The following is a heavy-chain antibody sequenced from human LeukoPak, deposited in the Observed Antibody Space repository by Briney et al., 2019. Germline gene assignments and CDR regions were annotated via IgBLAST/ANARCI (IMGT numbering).Heavy chain of an antibody. V-gene: IGHV1-69*13. Sequence: VASVKLSCKASGGTFSSYAISWVRQAPGQGLEWMGGIIPIFGTANYAQKFQGRVTITADESTSTAYMELSSLRSEDTAVYYCARSYRVLWFGELLWGAFDIWGQGTMVTVSS. CDR3: ARSYRVLWFGELLWGAFDI. CDR2: IIPIFGTA. CDR1: GGTFSSYA. J-gene: IGHJ3*02. D-gene: IGHD3-10*01.